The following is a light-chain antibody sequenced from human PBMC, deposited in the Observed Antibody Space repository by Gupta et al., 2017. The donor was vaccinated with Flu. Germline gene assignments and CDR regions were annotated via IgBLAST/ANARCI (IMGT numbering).Light chain of an antibody. Sequence: SFDLTHPHTVSVSPGQTVSIPGTGEKVENKYVCWYQKRPGQSPLLVIYQDYKRPSGIPQRFSGSNSGNRATLTISETQATDEAEYYCQAWDDGWVFGGGT. CDR3: QAWDDGWV. CDR1: KVENKY. V-gene: IGLV3-1*01. J-gene: IGLJ3*02. CDR2: QDY.